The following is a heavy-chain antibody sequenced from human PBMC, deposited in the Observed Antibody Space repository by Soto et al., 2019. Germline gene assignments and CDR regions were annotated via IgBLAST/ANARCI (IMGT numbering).Heavy chain of an antibody. Sequence: SETLSLTCTVSGGSISSGDYYWSWIRQPPGKGLEWIGYIYYSGSTYYNPSLKSRVTISVDTSKNQFSLKLSSVTAADTAVYYCARDGGYSYGANFDYWGQGTLVTVSS. D-gene: IGHD5-18*01. CDR2: IYYSGST. CDR3: ARDGGYSYGANFDY. V-gene: IGHV4-30-4*01. J-gene: IGHJ4*02. CDR1: GGSISSGDYY.